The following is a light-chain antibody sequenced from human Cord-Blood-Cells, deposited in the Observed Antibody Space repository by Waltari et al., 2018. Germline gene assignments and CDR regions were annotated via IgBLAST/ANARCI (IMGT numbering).Light chain of an antibody. Sequence: EIVLTQSPGTLSLSPGERATLSCRASQSVSSSYLAWYQQKPGQAPRLLIYGASSRAAGIPDRCSGSGSGTDFTLTISRLEPEDLSVYYCQQYGSSPITFGQGTRLEIK. CDR2: GAS. CDR1: QSVSSSY. J-gene: IGKJ5*01. CDR3: QQYGSSPIT. V-gene: IGKV3-20*01.